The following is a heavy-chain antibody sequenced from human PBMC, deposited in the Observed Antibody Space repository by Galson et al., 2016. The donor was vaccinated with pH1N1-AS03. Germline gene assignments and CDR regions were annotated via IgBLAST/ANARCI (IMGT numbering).Heavy chain of an antibody. D-gene: IGHD6-13*01. CDR1: GGSISSYY. CDR2: IYYSGST. Sequence: SETLSLTCNVSGGSISSYYWSWIRQPPGNRLEWIGYIYYSGSTKYNPSLKSRVTISVDTSKNQFSLKPTSVTAAATAVYYCARPRWESSSWYPFDHWGQGTLVTVSS. V-gene: IGHV4-59*08. CDR3: ARPRWESSSWYPFDH. J-gene: IGHJ4*02.